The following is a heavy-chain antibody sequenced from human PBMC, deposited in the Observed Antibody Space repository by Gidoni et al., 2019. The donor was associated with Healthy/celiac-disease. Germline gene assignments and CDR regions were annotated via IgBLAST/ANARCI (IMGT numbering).Heavy chain of an antibody. CDR1: GLTFSSYA. Sequence: EVQLLESGGGLVQPGGSLRLSCAASGLTFSSYAMSWVRQAPGKGLEWVSAISGSGGSTYYADSVKGRFTISRDNSKNTLYLQMNSLRAEDTAVYYCAKASYNWNYFDYWGQGTLVTVSS. CDR2: ISGSGGST. V-gene: IGHV3-23*01. D-gene: IGHD1-20*01. CDR3: AKASYNWNYFDY. J-gene: IGHJ4*02.